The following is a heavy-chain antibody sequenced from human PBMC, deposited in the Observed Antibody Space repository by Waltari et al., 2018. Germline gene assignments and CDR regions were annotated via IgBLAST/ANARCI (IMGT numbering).Heavy chain of an antibody. J-gene: IGHJ4*02. CDR1: GFTFISYA. CDR3: AKVGGIAAAEFQFDF. D-gene: IGHD6-13*01. Sequence: EVQLLESGGGLVQPGGSLRLSCAASGFTFISYAMSWVRQAPGRGRVWFSSSSGPGLTTVYADSWKGRFSISRDNSKNTRYLQINGLRADDTAVYYCAKVGGIAAAEFQFDFWGRGTLVTVSS. CDR2: SSGPGLTT. V-gene: IGHV3-23*01.